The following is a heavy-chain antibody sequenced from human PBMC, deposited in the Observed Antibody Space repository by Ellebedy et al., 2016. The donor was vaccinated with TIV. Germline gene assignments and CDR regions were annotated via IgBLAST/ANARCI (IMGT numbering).Heavy chain of an antibody. J-gene: IGHJ6*02. D-gene: IGHD2-2*01. CDR2: INPNSGGT. CDR1: GYTFTGYY. Sequence: AASVKVSCKASGYTFTGYYMHWVRQAPGQGLEWMGWINPNSGGTNYAQKFQGWVTMTRDTFISTAYLELSRLRSGDTAVYYCVSAVVPDRGLSHYYGLDVWGQGTTVTVSS. V-gene: IGHV1-2*04. CDR3: VSAVVPDRGLSHYYGLDV.